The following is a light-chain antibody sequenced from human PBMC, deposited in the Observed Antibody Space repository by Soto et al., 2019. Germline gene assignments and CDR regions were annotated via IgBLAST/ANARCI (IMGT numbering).Light chain of an antibody. Sequence: EIVLTQSPGTLSLSPGERVTLSCRASQSISGSYLAWYQQKRGQAPRLLVYGATTRATGIPDRFSGSGSGSDFTLIISRREPEDFAVYFCQQYGVSPQSFGPGTKVDIK. V-gene: IGKV3-20*01. CDR3: QQYGVSPQS. J-gene: IGKJ3*01. CDR1: QSISGSY. CDR2: GAT.